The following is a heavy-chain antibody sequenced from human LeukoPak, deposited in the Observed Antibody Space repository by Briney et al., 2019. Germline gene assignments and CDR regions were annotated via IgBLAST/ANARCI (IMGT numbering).Heavy chain of an antibody. J-gene: IGHJ3*01. CDR2: IFPSDSDT. V-gene: IGHV5-51*01. Sequence: GESLKISCKGSGYSFTSYWINWVRQMPGKGLEWMGIIFPSDSDTRYRPSFQGQVTMSVDKSSNTAYLQLSTVKASDTAMYYCARQTTFDVWGQGTMVTVSS. CDR1: GYSFTSYW. CDR3: ARQTTFDV. D-gene: IGHD4-11*01.